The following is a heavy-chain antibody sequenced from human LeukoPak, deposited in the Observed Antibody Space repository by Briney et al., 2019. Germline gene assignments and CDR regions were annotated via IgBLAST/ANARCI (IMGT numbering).Heavy chain of an antibody. V-gene: IGHV3-33*01. CDR1: GFTFSSYG. Sequence: GGSLRLSCAASGFTFSSYGMHWVRQAPGKGLEWVAVIWYDDSNKYYADSVKGRFTVSRDNSKNTLYLQMYSLRAEDTAVYYCARPSCSGGSCYPYYFDYWGQGTLVTVSS. CDR2: IWYDDSNK. D-gene: IGHD2-15*01. J-gene: IGHJ4*02. CDR3: ARPSCSGGSCYPYYFDY.